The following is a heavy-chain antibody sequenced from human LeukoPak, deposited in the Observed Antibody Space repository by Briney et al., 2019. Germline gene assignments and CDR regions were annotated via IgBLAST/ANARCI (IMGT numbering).Heavy chain of an antibody. V-gene: IGHV4-39*01. Sequence: ETLSLTRTVSGASISGSGYYWGWIRQPPGKGLEWIGSIYSSGSTYYNASLQSRVTISIETSKNQISLRLNSVTAPDTAMYYCAKSGGYGLIDYWGQGTLVTVSS. J-gene: IGHJ4*02. CDR1: GASISGSGYY. D-gene: IGHD1-26*01. CDR3: AKSGGYGLIDY. CDR2: IYSSGST.